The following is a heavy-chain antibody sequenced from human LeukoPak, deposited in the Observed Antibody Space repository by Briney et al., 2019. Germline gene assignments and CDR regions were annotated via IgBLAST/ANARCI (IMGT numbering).Heavy chain of an antibody. CDR2: ISDSGTST. Sequence: PGGSLRLSCAASGFTFSSYAMIWVRQAPGKGLEWVSLISDSGTSTYYPDSVKGRFTISRDNSKNTVYLQMNSLRAEATAVIYFAKGVSGYGSGRPFDYWGQGTLVSVSS. CDR1: GFTFSSYA. J-gene: IGHJ4*02. CDR3: AKGVSGYGSGRPFDY. V-gene: IGHV3-23*01. D-gene: IGHD3-10*01.